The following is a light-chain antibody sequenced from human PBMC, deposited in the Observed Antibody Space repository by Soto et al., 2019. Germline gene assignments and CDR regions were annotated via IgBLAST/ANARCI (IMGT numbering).Light chain of an antibody. V-gene: IGKV1-39*01. Sequence: DIQMTQPPSSLSASVGDRVTITCRASQSISSYLNWYQQKPGKAPKLLIYAASSLQSGVPSRFSGSGSGTDFTLTISSLQPEDFETYCCQQSYSTPGTFGQGTKVDIK. CDR1: QSISSY. CDR3: QQSYSTPGT. J-gene: IGKJ1*01. CDR2: AAS.